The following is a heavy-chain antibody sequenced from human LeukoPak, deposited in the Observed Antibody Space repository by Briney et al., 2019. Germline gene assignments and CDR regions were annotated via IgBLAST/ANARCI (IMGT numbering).Heavy chain of an antibody. D-gene: IGHD7-27*01. CDR2: IIPILGIA. V-gene: IGHV1-69*04. Sequence: ASVKVSCKASGGTFSSYAISWVRQAPGQGLEWMGRIIPILGIANYAQKFQGRVTITADKSTSTAYMELRSLRSDDTAVYYCARGSSGDVLDYWGQGTLVTVSS. J-gene: IGHJ4*02. CDR3: ARGSSGDVLDY. CDR1: GGTFSSYA.